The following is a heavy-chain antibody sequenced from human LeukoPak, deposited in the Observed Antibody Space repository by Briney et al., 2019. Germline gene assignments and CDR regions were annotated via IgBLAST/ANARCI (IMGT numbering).Heavy chain of an antibody. CDR2: ISSSNSYI. Sequence: GRSLRLSCAASGFTSSSYSMNWVRQAPGKGLEWVSSISSSNSYIYYADSVKGRFTISRDNAKNSLYLQMNSLRAEDTAVYYCARGLGYCSGGSCSGWFDPWGQGTLVTVSS. V-gene: IGHV3-21*01. D-gene: IGHD2-15*01. CDR1: GFTSSSYS. J-gene: IGHJ5*02. CDR3: ARGLGYCSGGSCSGWFDP.